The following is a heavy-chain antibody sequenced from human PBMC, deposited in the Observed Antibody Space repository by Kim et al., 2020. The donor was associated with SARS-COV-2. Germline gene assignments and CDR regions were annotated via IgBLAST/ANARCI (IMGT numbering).Heavy chain of an antibody. Sequence: GGSLRLSCAASGFTFSDYYMSWIRQAPGKGLEWVSYISSSGSTIYYADSVKGRFTISRDNAKNSLYLQMNSLRAGDTAVYYCARAPVVTAPDYYYGMDVWGQGTTVTVSS. J-gene: IGHJ6*02. D-gene: IGHD2-21*02. CDR3: ARAPVVTAPDYYYGMDV. CDR1: GFTFSDYY. CDR2: ISSSGSTI. V-gene: IGHV3-11*01.